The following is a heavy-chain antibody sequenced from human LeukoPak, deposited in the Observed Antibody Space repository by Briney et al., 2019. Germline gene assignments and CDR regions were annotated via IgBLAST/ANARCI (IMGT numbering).Heavy chain of an antibody. V-gene: IGHV3-21*01. CDR1: GFTFSSYS. CDR3: ARDLRLDY. CDR2: ISSSGSYI. Sequence: GSLRLSCAASGFTFSSYSMNWVRPAPGKGLEWVSSISSSGSYIYHADSVKGRFTISRDNAKNSLYLQMNSLRAEDTAVYYCARDLRLDYWGQGTLVTVSS. J-gene: IGHJ4*02.